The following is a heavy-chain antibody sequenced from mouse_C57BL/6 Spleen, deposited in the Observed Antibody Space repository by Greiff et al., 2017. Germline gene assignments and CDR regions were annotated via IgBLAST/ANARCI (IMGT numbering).Heavy chain of an antibody. CDR1: GYTFTDYY. J-gene: IGHJ2*01. V-gene: IGHV1-19*01. CDR2: INPYNGGT. CDR3: ARREDYEHFDY. D-gene: IGHD2-4*01. Sequence: VQLQQSGPVLVKPGASVKMSCKASGYTFTDYYMNWVKQSHGKSLEWIGVINPYNGGTSYNQKFKGKATLTVDKSSSTAYMELNSLTSEDSAVYYCARREDYEHFDYWGQGTTLTVAS.